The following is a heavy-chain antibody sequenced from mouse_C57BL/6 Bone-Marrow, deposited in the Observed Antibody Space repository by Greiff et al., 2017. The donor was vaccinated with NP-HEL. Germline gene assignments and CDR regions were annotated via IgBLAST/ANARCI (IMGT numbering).Heavy chain of an antibody. CDR1: GFTFSSYG. Sequence: VQLKESGGDLVKPGGSLKLSCAASGFTFSSYGMSWVRQTPDKRLEWVATISSGGSYTYYPDSVKGRFTISRDNAKNTLYLQMSSLKSEDTAMYYCALITTVVAQGFDYWGQGTTLTVSS. V-gene: IGHV5-6*01. CDR2: ISSGGSYT. J-gene: IGHJ2*01. CDR3: ALITTVVAQGFDY. D-gene: IGHD1-1*01.